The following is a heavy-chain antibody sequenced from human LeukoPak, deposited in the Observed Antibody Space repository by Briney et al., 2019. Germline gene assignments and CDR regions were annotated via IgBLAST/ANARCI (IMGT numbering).Heavy chain of an antibody. D-gene: IGHD2-15*01. Sequence: KPSETLSLTCAVYGGSFSGYYWSWIRQPPGKGLEWIGEINHSGSTNYNPSLKSRVTISVDTSKNQFSLKLSSVTAADTAVYYCARDPDCSGGSCSFDYWGQEPWSPSPQ. V-gene: IGHV4-34*01. CDR2: INHSGST. J-gene: IGHJ4*01. CDR3: ARDPDCSGGSCSFDY. CDR1: GGSFSGYY.